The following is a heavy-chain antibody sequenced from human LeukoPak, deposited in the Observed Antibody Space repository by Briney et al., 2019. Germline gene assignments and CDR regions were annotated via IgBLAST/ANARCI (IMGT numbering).Heavy chain of an antibody. J-gene: IGHJ4*02. CDR3: TSCGGDCYSGFDY. D-gene: IGHD2-21*02. Sequence: PGGSLRLSCAASGFTCSGSAMHWVRQASGKGREWVGRIRSKANSYATAYAASVKGRFTISRDDSKNTAYLQMNSLKTEDTAVYYCTSCGGDCYSGFDYWGQGTLVTVSS. CDR2: IRSKANSYAT. V-gene: IGHV3-73*01. CDR1: GFTCSGSA.